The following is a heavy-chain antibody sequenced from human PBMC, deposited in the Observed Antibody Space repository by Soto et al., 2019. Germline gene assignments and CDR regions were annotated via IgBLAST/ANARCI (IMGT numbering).Heavy chain of an antibody. CDR2: INHSGST. D-gene: IGHD3-10*01. V-gene: IGHV4-34*01. J-gene: IGHJ4*02. CDR1: GGSFSGYY. CDR3: ARGDGNMVRGVVHFDY. Sequence: QVHLQQWGAGLLKPSETLSLTCAVYGGSFSGYYWNWIRQPPGKGLEWIGEINHSGSTNYNPSLKSRVTISLDTSKNQFSLKLSSVTAADTAVYYCARGDGNMVRGVVHFDYWGQGTLVTVSS.